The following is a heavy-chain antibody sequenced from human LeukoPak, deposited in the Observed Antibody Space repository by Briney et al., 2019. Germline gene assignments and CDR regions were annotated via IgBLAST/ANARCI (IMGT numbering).Heavy chain of an antibody. CDR2: ISVTGSST. V-gene: IGHV3-23*01. J-gene: IGHJ4*02. CDR1: GFTFGSCW. CDR3: AKTLRSGDWYFDY. D-gene: IGHD2-21*02. Sequence: GGSLRLSCAASGFTFGSCWMNWVRQAPGQGLEWVSTISVTGSSTYYVDSVKGRFTTSRDNSKNTLYLQMNGLRVEDTAVYYCAKTLRSGDWYFDYWGQGTLVTVSS.